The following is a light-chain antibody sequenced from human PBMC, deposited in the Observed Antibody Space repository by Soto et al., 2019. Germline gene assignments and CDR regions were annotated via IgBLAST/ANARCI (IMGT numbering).Light chain of an antibody. J-gene: IGLJ2*01. CDR1: SSDVGSYDY. CDR3: AAWYDSLNGL. V-gene: IGLV2-11*01. Sequence: QSVLIQPPSVSGSPGQSVTISCTGTSSDVGSYDYVSWYQQHPGTVPKPMIYNVNTQPSGVPDRFSGSKSGASASLAISGLQSEDEADYYCAAWYDSLNGLFGGGTKVTVL. CDR2: NVN.